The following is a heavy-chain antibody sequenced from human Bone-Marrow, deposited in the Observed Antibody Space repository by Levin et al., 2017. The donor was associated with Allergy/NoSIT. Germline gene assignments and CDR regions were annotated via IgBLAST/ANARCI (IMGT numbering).Heavy chain of an antibody. CDR3: AREGRLGGQLWSSYYYYGMDV. D-gene: IGHD5-18*01. Sequence: PGGSLRLSCAASGFTFSSYAMHWVRQAPGKGLEWVAVISYDGSNKYYADSVKGRFTISRDNSKNTLYLQMNSLRAEDTAVYYCAREGRLGGQLWSSYYYYGMDVWGQGTTVTVSS. CDR2: ISYDGSNK. J-gene: IGHJ6*02. V-gene: IGHV3-30*04. CDR1: GFTFSSYA.